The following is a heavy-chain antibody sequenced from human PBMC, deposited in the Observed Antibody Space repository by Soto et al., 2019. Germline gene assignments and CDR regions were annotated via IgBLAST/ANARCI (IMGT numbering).Heavy chain of an antibody. CDR3: TTDPAHSSGWLGRRRDYGMDV. J-gene: IGHJ6*02. CDR1: GFTFSNAW. D-gene: IGHD6-19*01. CDR2: IKSKTDGGTT. V-gene: IGHV3-15*07. Sequence: GGSLRLSCAASGFTFSNAWMNWVRQAPGKGLEWVGRIKSKTDGGTTDYAAPVKGRFTISRDDSKNTLYLQMNSLKTEDTAVYYCTTDPAHSSGWLGRRRDYGMDVWGQGTTVTVSS.